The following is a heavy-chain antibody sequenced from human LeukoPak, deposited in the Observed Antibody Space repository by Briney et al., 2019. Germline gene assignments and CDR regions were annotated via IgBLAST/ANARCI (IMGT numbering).Heavy chain of an antibody. Sequence: SQTLSLTCTVSGGSISSGGYYWSWIRQPPGKGLEWIGYIYHSGSTYYNPSLKSRVTISVDRSKNQFSLKLSSVTAADTAVYYCRGSRWYNWFDPWGQGTLVTVSS. CDR1: GGSISSGGYY. CDR3: RGSRWYNWFDP. D-gene: IGHD6-13*01. V-gene: IGHV4-30-2*01. J-gene: IGHJ5*02. CDR2: IYHSGST.